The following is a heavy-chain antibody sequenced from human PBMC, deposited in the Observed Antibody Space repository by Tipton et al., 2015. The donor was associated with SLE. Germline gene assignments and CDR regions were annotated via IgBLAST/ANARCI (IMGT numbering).Heavy chain of an antibody. J-gene: IGHJ4*02. V-gene: IGHV4-4*09. CDR1: GGSISSYY. D-gene: IGHD6-19*01. CDR2: IYTSGST. CDR3: ARDMDWSSGWYPLGY. Sequence: TLSLTCTVSGGSISSYYWSWIRQPPGKGLEWIGYIYTSGSTNYNPSLKSRVTISVDTSKNQFSLKLSSVTAADTAVYYCARDMDWSSGWYPLGYWGQGTLVTVSS.